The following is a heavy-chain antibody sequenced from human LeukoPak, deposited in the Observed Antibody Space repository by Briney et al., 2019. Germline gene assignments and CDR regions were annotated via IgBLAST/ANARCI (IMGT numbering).Heavy chain of an antibody. Sequence: PGGSLRLSCAASGFTFSDYFFSWVRQAPGKGPEWVAVISYDGSNKYYADSVKGRFTISRDNSKNTLYLQMNSLRAEDTAVYYCAKDHGYSYGYVDYWGQGTLVTVSS. J-gene: IGHJ4*02. CDR3: AKDHGYSYGYVDY. D-gene: IGHD5-18*01. V-gene: IGHV3-30*18. CDR1: GFTFSDYF. CDR2: ISYDGSNK.